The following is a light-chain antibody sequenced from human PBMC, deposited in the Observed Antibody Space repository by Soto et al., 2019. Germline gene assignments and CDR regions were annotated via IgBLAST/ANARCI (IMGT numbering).Light chain of an antibody. Sequence: QLVLTQPPSASASLGASVKLTWTLSSRHNSYAIAWHQQQPEKGPRYLMKLNSDGSHSKGDGIPDRFSGSSSGAERYLTISSLQSEDEADYYCQTWSTDIRVFGGGTQLTVL. CDR3: QTWSTDIRV. V-gene: IGLV4-69*01. J-gene: IGLJ3*02. CDR2: LNSDGSH. CDR1: SRHNSYA.